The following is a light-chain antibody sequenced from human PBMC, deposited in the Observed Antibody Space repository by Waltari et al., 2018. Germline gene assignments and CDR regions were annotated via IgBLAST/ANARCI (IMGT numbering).Light chain of an antibody. CDR3: QQGGGYPLT. CDR2: YAS. CDR1: QDINTF. Sequence: DIQMSQSPSSLSASVGDRVTITCRASQDINTFLNWFQQKPGRAPNLLIYYASTLASGVPSRFSGSGSGTVFSRTISSLQPEDFATYYCQQGGGYPLTFGGGTRVEIK. V-gene: IGKV1-9*01. J-gene: IGKJ4*01.